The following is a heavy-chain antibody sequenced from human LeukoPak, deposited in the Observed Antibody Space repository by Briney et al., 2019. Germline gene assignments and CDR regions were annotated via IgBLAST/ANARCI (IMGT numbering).Heavy chain of an antibody. Sequence: PGGSLRLSCAASGFTFRKYAMHWVRQAPGKGLEYVSAISNSGGSTFYADSVQGRFTISRDNSKNTLYLQMDSLKVEDMAVYYCARVGNSGAFDIWGRGTVVIVSS. V-gene: IGHV3-64*02. D-gene: IGHD5-24*01. CDR1: GFTFRKYA. CDR2: ISNSGGST. J-gene: IGHJ3*02. CDR3: ARVGNSGAFDI.